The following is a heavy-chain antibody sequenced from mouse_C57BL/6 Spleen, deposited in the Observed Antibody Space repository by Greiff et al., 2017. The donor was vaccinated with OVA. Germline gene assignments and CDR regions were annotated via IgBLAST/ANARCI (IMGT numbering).Heavy chain of an antibody. J-gene: IGHJ2*01. V-gene: IGHV6-6*01. D-gene: IGHD1-1*01. Sequence: EVKLVESGGGLVQPGGSMKLSCAASGFTFSDAWMDWVRQSPEKGLEWVAEIRNKANNHATYYAESVKGRFTISRDDSKSSVYLQMNSLRAEDTGIYYCTRTFITTVVVGFDYWGQGTTLTVSS. CDR1: GFTFSDAW. CDR2: IRNKANNHAT. CDR3: TRTFITTVVVGFDY.